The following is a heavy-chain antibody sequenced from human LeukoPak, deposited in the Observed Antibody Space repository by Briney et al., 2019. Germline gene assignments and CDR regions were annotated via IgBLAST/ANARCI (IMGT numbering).Heavy chain of an antibody. D-gene: IGHD3-10*01. CDR2: IWYDGSNK. V-gene: IGHV3-33*06. CDR3: AKDGRPYGSGSPNYFDY. CDR1: GFTFSSYG. J-gene: IGHJ4*02. Sequence: PGGSLRLSCAASGFTFSSYGMHWVRQAPGKGLEWVAVIWYDGSNKYYADSVKGRFTISRDNSKNTLYLQMNSLRAEDTAVYYCAKDGRPYGSGSPNYFDYWGQGTLVTVSS.